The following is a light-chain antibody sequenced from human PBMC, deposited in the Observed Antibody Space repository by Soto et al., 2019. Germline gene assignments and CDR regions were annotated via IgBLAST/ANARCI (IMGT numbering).Light chain of an antibody. CDR3: QQYGSSPGWT. Sequence: ESVLTQSPGTLSLSPGERATLSCRASQSVSNSYLAWYQHKPGQAPRLLIYGASSRVTGIPDRFSGSGSGTDFTLTISRLEPEDFAVYYCQQYGSSPGWTFGQGTKVDIK. CDR2: GAS. V-gene: IGKV3-20*01. J-gene: IGKJ1*01. CDR1: QSVSNSY.